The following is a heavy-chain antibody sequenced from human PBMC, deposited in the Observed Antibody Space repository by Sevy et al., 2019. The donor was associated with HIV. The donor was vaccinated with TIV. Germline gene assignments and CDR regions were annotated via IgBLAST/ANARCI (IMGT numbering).Heavy chain of an antibody. Sequence: GGSLRLSCAASGFTFSHHNMNWVRQAPGKGLEWISYISKSGSNTYLADSVRGRFTISRDNAKNSLFLEMHSLKDEDTAVYYCESEKNRELGTIPLDSWGQGTQVTVSS. V-gene: IGHV3-48*02. CDR1: GFTFSHHN. J-gene: IGHJ4*02. D-gene: IGHD7-27*01. CDR2: ISKSGSNT. CDR3: ESEKNRELGTIPLDS.